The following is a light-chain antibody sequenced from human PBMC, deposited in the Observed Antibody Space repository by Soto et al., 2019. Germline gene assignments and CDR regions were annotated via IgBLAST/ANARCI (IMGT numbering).Light chain of an antibody. CDR1: QGISKY. J-gene: IGKJ1*01. CDR3: QKYNSAPWT. CDR2: AAS. Sequence: DIQMTQSPSSLSASVGDRVTITCRASQGISKYLGWYRQKPGKVPELLIYAASTLKSRVPARFSGSGSGTDFTLTISSLQPEDVATYYCQKYNSAPWTFGQGTKVEIK. V-gene: IGKV1-27*01.